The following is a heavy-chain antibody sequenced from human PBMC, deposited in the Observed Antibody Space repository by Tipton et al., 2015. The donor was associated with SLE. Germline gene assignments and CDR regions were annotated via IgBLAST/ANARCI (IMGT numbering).Heavy chain of an antibody. CDR3: ARAGPLLWVPYFDY. CDR2: INSDGSST. J-gene: IGHJ4*02. D-gene: IGHD3-10*01. Sequence: SLRLSCAASGFSITSYWMHWARQAPGKGPVWVSRINSDGSSTGYADSVKGRFTISRDNAKNTLYLQMNSLRAEDTAVYYCARAGPLLWVPYFDYWGQGTLVTVSS. CDR1: GFSITSYW. V-gene: IGHV3-74*01.